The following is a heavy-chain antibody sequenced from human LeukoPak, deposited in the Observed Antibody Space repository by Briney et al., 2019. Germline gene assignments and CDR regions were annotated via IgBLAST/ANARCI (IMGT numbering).Heavy chain of an antibody. J-gene: IGHJ3*02. CDR2: ISGSGGST. Sequence: PGGSLRLSCAASGFTFDDYGMSWVRQAPGKGLEWVSAISGSGGSTYYADSVKGRFTISRDNSKNTLYLQMNSLRAEDTAVYYCAKRITMVRGVIPDAFDIWGQGTMVTVSS. V-gene: IGHV3-23*01. CDR3: AKRITMVRGVIPDAFDI. CDR1: GFTFDDYG. D-gene: IGHD3-10*01.